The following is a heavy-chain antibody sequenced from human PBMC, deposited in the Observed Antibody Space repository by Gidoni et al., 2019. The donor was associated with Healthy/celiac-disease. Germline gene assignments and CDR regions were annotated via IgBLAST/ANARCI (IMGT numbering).Heavy chain of an antibody. D-gene: IGHD2-15*01. V-gene: IGHV5-51*01. CDR2: SYPGDSAT. J-gene: IGHJ3*02. CDR1: GYSLTSYC. Sequence: EVQLVQPGAEVKEPGECLKISCKGSGYSLTSYCIGWVRQMLGKGLEWMGISYPGDSATRYSPSFQGQVTISADKSISTAYLQWSSLKASDTAMYYCARHLMGGSDAFDIWGQGTMVTVSS. CDR3: ARHLMGGSDAFDI.